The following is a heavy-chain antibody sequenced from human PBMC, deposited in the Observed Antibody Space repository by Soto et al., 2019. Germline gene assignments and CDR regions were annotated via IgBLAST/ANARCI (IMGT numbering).Heavy chain of an antibody. CDR2: IYPGDSDT. CDR3: AGHLVAGHLYPYYFDY. CDR1: GYSFTSYW. V-gene: IGHV5-51*01. J-gene: IGHJ4*02. D-gene: IGHD6-19*01. Sequence: GESLKISCKGSGYSFTSYWIGWVRQMPGKGLEWMGIIYPGDSDTRYSPSFQGQVTISADKSISTAYLQWSSLKASDTAMYYCAGHLVAGHLYPYYFDYWGQGTLVTVSS.